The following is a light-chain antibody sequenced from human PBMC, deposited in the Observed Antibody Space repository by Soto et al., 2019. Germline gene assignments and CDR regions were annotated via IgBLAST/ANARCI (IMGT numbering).Light chain of an antibody. V-gene: IGKV3-20*01. CDR3: HQYASSPAT. Sequence: EIGLTQCTESLYFSAGEGAILSCRASQSVSSSYLAWYQQKPGQAPRLLIYGASSRATGIPDRFSGSGSGTDFTLTISRLKPEDFAVYYFHQYASSPATFGQGTKVDIK. CDR2: GAS. J-gene: IGKJ1*01. CDR1: QSVSSSY.